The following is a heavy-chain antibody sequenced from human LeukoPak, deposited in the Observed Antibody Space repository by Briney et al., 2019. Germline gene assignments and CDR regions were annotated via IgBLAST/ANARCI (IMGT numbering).Heavy chain of an antibody. D-gene: IGHD3-3*01. Sequence: GGSLRLSCAASGFTFSSYAMSWVRQAPGKGLEWVSAISGSGGSTYYADSVKGRFTIFRDNSKNTLYLQMNSLRAEDTAVYYCAKSSRITIFGVVIIPDYWGQGTLVTVSS. CDR2: ISGSGGST. V-gene: IGHV3-23*01. CDR1: GFTFSSYA. CDR3: AKSSRITIFGVVIIPDY. J-gene: IGHJ4*02.